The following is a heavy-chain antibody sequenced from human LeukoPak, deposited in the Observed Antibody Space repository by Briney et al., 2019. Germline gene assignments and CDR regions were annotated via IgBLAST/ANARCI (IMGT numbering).Heavy chain of an antibody. CDR3: ARRSGIAVAGAFDY. V-gene: IGHV3-23*01. CDR1: GFTFSNYA. CDR2: ISGSGDST. Sequence: GGSLRLSCAASGFTFSNYAMRWVRQAPEKGLECVSGISGSGDSTYYADSVKGRFTISRDNSKNTLYLQMNSLRAEDTAVYYCARRSGIAVAGAFDYWGQGTLVTVSS. J-gene: IGHJ4*02. D-gene: IGHD6-19*01.